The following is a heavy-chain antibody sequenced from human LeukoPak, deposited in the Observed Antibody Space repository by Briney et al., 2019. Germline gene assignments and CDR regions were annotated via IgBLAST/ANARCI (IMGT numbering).Heavy chain of an antibody. V-gene: IGHV4-39*01. Sequence: SETLSLTCTVSGGSISSSSYHWGWIRQPPGKGLEWIGSIYYSGSTYYNPSLKSRVTISVDASKNQFSLKLSSVTAADTAVYYCASPSGIAVAGKRGAIWYFDYWGQGTLVTVSS. D-gene: IGHD6-19*01. CDR3: ASPSGIAVAGKRGAIWYFDY. J-gene: IGHJ4*02. CDR2: IYYSGST. CDR1: GGSISSSSYH.